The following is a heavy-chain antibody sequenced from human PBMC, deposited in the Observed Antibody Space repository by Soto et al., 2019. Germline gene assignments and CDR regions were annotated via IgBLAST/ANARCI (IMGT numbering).Heavy chain of an antibody. CDR1: GYTFTGYY. D-gene: IGHD2-2*01. V-gene: IGHV1-2*04. CDR3: ARGVSYCSSTSCNYNWFDP. J-gene: IGHJ5*02. CDR2: INPNSGGT. Sequence: ASVKVSCKASGYTFTGYYMHWVRQAPGQGLEWMGWINPNSGGTNYAQKFQGWVTMTRDTSISTAYMELSRLRSDDTAVYYCARGVSYCSSTSCNYNWFDPWGQGSLVTVCS.